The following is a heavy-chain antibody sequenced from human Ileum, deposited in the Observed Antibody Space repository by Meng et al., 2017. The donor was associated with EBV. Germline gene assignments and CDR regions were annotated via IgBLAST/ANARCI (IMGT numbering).Heavy chain of an antibody. Sequence: QVHLGQSGAGMKKPGATVDVSCKASGDTFTSYARNWVRQAPGQRLEWIGWINPGNSETKYSQQFQGIVTLTRDTSASTAYMELSSLRSEDTAVYYCASRPGIAVAGFDYWGQGTLVTVSS. J-gene: IGHJ4*02. CDR2: INPGNSET. V-gene: IGHV1-3*01. CDR1: GDTFTSYA. CDR3: ASRPGIAVAGFDY. D-gene: IGHD6-19*01.